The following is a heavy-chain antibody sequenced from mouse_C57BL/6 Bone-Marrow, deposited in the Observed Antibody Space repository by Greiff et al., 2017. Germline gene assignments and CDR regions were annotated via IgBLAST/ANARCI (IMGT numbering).Heavy chain of an antibody. D-gene: IGHD2-2*01. CDR2: IYPGDGDT. V-gene: IGHV1-80*01. CDR1: GYAFSSYW. J-gene: IGHJ2*01. CDR3: ARSLMVTTRGTFDY. Sequence: QVQLQQSGAELVKPGASVKISCKASGYAFSSYWMNWVKQRPGKGLEWIGQIYPGDGDTNYNGKFKGKATLTADKSSSTAYMQLSSLTSEDSAVYFCARSLMVTTRGTFDYWGQGTTLTVSS.